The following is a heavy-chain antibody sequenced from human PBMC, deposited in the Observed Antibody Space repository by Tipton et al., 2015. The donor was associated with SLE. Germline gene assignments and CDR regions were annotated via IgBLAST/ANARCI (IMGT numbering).Heavy chain of an antibody. J-gene: IGHJ6*03. CDR3: ARDAGGQWLVTHYMDV. V-gene: IGHV1-3*01. D-gene: IGHD6-19*01. CDR1: GYTFTSFA. CDR2: ITAGNGNT. Sequence: QLVQSGAEVKKPGASVKVSCKASGYTFTSFAIHWVRQDPGQRLEWMGWITAGNGNTKYSRKFQDRLTITRDTSASTAYMELSSLRSEDTALYYCARDAGGQWLVTHYMDVWGNETTVTVSS.